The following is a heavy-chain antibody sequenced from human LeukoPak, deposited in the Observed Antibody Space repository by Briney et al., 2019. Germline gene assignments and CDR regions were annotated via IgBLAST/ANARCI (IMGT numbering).Heavy chain of an antibody. CDR2: IKEDGTYT. D-gene: IGHD3-9*01. CDR1: GFILSTYW. CDR3: ARDFDMGITPGDDFDF. Sequence: GGSLRLSCAASGFILSTYWMHWVRQTPGEGLVWVARIKEDGTYTSYADSVKGRFTISRDNARNTVFLQMNSLRAEDTAVYYCARDFDMGITPGDDFDFWGQGTLVIVSS. V-gene: IGHV3-74*01. J-gene: IGHJ4*02.